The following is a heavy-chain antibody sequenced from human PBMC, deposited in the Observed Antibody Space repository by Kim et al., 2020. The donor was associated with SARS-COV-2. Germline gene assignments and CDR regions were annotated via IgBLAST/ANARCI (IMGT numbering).Heavy chain of an antibody. D-gene: IGHD6-13*01. Sequence: GGSLRLSCAASGFTFSSYAMHWVRQAPGKGLEWVAVISYDGSNKYYADSVKGRFTISRDNSKNTLYLQMNSLRAEDTAVYYCEREAWEAAAGTNEGFFFDYWGQGTLVTVSS. CDR2: ISYDGSNK. CDR3: EREAWEAAAGTNEGFFFDY. CDR1: GFTFSSYA. J-gene: IGHJ4*02. V-gene: IGHV3-30-3*01.